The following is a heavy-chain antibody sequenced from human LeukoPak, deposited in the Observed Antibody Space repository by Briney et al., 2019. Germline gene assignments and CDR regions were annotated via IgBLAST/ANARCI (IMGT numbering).Heavy chain of an antibody. D-gene: IGHD3-22*01. CDR2: IYGDGNT. J-gene: IGHJ5*02. Sequence: GGSLRLSCAASGFTVSSNYMNWVRQAPGKGLEWVSVIYGDGNTYYTDSVTGRFTISRDNSKNTVLLKMNSLRAEDTAVYYCARASFYYGSRALDPWGQGALVTVSS. CDR1: GFTVSSNY. CDR3: ARASFYYGSRALDP. V-gene: IGHV3-53*01.